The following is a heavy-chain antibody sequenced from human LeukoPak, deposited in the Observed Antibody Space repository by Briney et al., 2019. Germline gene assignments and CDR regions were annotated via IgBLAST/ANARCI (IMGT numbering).Heavy chain of an antibody. CDR1: GGSISSHY. CDR3: ARGDGY. D-gene: IGHD5-24*01. J-gene: IGHJ4*02. Sequence: PSETPSLTCTVSGGSISSHYWSWIRQSPGKGLEWIGYIYYSGNTNYNPSLKSRVTISADTSKNQFSLKLSSVTAADTAVYYCARGDGYWGQGTLVTVSS. CDR2: IYYSGNT. V-gene: IGHV4-59*11.